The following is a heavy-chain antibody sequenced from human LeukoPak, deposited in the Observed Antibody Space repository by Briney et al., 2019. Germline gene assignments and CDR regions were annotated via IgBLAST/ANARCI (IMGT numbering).Heavy chain of an antibody. D-gene: IGHD2-15*01. CDR1: GFTFSNYG. J-gene: IGHJ3*02. CDR3: ARDRLGYCSGGSCYSAYDGFDI. V-gene: IGHV3-33*01. CDR2: IWFDGSNK. Sequence: GGSLRLSCAASGFTFSNYGMHWVRQAPAKGLDWVAVIWFDGSNKFYADSVKGRFTISRDNSKNTLYLQMNGLRAEDTAVYYCARDRLGYCSGGSCYSAYDGFDIWGQGTMVTVSS.